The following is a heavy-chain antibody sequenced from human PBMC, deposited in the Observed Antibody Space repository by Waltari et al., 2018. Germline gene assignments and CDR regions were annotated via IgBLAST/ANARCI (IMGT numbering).Heavy chain of an antibody. V-gene: IGHV4-59*01. CDR1: GGSISSYY. CDR2: IYYHGST. CDR3: AREGNSFGDWFDP. J-gene: IGHJ5*02. D-gene: IGHD3-10*01. Sequence: QVQLQESGPGLVKPSETLSLTCTVSGGSISSYYWSWIRQPPGQGLEWTGSIYYHGSTNYTPALKSRVTISVDTSKNQFSLKLSSVTAADTAVYYCAREGNSFGDWFDPWGQGTLVTVSS.